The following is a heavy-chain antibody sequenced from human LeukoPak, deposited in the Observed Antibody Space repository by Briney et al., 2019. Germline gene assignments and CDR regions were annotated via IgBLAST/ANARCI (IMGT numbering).Heavy chain of an antibody. CDR3: ARDPHYYDSSGYSFDI. J-gene: IGHJ3*02. D-gene: IGHD3-22*01. CDR1: GYTFTGYY. V-gene: IGHV1-2*02. Sequence: GASVKVSCKASGYTFTGYYMHWVRQAPGQGLEWMGWINPNSGGTNYAQKFQGRVTMTRDTSISTAYMELSRPRSDDTAVYYCARDPHYYDSSGYSFDIWGQGTMVTVSS. CDR2: INPNSGGT.